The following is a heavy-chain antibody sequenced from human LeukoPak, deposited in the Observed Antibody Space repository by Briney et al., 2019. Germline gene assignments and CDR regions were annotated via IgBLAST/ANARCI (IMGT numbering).Heavy chain of an antibody. Sequence: GGSLRLSCAASGFTFSSYWMSWVRQAPGKGLEWVANIKQDGSEKYYVDSVKGRFTISRDNDKNSLYLQMNSLRAEDTAVYYCASFWSGYSPFDYWGQGTLVTVSS. CDR3: ASFWSGYSPFDY. CDR1: GFTFSSYW. V-gene: IGHV3-7*01. J-gene: IGHJ4*02. D-gene: IGHD3-3*01. CDR2: IKQDGSEK.